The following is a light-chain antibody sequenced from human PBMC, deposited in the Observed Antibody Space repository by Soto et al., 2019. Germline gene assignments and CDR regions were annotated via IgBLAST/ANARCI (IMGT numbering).Light chain of an antibody. Sequence: ESMLTQSPGTLSLSPGERATLSCRASQSVSTRYLAWYQQKPGQAPRLLIYGASIRATGILDRFSGSGSGTDFTLTISRLEPEDFAGYYCHQFGSSPPAFTFGQGTKLEI. CDR1: QSVSTRY. CDR2: GAS. V-gene: IGKV3-20*01. CDR3: HQFGSSPPAFT. J-gene: IGKJ2*01.